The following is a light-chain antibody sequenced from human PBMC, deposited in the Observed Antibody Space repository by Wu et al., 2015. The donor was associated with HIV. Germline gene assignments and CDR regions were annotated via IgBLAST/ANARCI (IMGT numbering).Light chain of an antibody. CDR3: QQRSNWPLT. Sequence: IMLTQSPGTLSLSPGERATLSCRASQSVSTTSLVWYQQKPGQAPRLLIYGTSSRAAGIPDRFSGRGSGTDFTLIISSLEPEDFAVYYCQQRSNWPLTFGGGTKVEIK. V-gene: IGKV3D-20*02. CDR2: GTS. J-gene: IGKJ4*01. CDR1: QSVSTTS.